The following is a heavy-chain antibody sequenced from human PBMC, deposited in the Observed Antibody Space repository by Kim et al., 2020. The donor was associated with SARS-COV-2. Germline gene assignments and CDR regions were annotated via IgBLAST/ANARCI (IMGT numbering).Heavy chain of an antibody. V-gene: IGHV5-10-1*01. CDR3: ARNYYGSGSYYPYFDY. J-gene: IGHJ4*02. D-gene: IGHD3-10*01. CDR2: IDPSDSYT. Sequence: GESLKISCKGSGYSFTSYWISWVRQMPGKGLEWMGRIDPSDSYTNYSPSFQGHVTISADKSISTAYLQWSSLKASDTAMYYCARNYYGSGSYYPYFDYWGQGTLVTVSS. CDR1: GYSFTSYW.